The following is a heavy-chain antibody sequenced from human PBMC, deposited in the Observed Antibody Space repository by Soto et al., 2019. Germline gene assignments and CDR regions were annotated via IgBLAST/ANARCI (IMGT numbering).Heavy chain of an antibody. CDR2: ISSNSAYI. V-gene: IGHV3-21*01. D-gene: IGHD6-13*01. CDR1: GFTFRSFT. J-gene: IGHJ5*02. CDR3: TRDASRDSSARGWFDP. Sequence: EGSLRLSCAASGFTFRSFTMNWVRQAPGKGLDWVSTISSNSAYIYYTDALRGRFTISRDNAKNSLHLQMNSLRAEDTAVYYCTRDASRDSSARGWFDPWGPGTLVNVS.